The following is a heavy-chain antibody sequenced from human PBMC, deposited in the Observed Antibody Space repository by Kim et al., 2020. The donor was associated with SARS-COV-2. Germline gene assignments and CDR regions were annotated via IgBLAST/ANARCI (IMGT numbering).Heavy chain of an antibody. V-gene: IGHV3-23*01. J-gene: IGHJ4*02. CDR3: ASSSYGSGSYYYYFDY. Sequence: GGSLRLSCAASGFTFSSYAMSWVRQAPGKGLEWVSAISGSGGSTYYADSVKGRFTISRDNSKNTLYLQMNSLRAEDTAVYYCASSSYGSGSYYYYFDYWGQGTLVTVSS. D-gene: IGHD3-10*01. CDR1: GFTFSSYA. CDR2: ISGSGGST.